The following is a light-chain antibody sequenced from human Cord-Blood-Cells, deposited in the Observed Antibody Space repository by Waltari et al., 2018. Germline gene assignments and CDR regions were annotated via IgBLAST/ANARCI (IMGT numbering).Light chain of an antibody. CDR1: SSDVGSYNL. CDR3: CSYAGSSNVV. J-gene: IGLJ2*01. CDR2: EGS. V-gene: IGLV2-23*01. Sequence: QSALTQPASVSGSPGQSITISCTGTSSDVGSYNLVSWYQPHPGKAPKLMMYEGSKRPSGVSIRFAGSKSGNTASLTISGLQSEDEADYYCCSYAGSSNVVFGGGTKLTVL.